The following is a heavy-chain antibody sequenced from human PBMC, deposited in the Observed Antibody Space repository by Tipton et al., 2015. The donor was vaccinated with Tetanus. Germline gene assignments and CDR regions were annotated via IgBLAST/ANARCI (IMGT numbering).Heavy chain of an antibody. J-gene: IGHJ5*02. V-gene: IGHV4-39*01. CDR1: GGSLSSGTAY. Sequence: TLSLTCTVSGGSLSSGTAYWDWIRQPPGKALEWIGNIYNYNGNTLQNPSLESRVTISLDTSKNQFSLKLRSVTAADTAVYYCATTMVNWFDPWGQGTPVTVS. D-gene: IGHD3-10*01. CDR2: IYNYNGNT. CDR3: ATTMVNWFDP.